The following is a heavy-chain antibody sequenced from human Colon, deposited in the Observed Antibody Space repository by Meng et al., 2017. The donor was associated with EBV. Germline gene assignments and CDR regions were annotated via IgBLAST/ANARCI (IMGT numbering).Heavy chain of an antibody. CDR1: GVSFNGSF. J-gene: IGHJ4*02. CDR3: ARGPDYFDSGSYSYFDS. V-gene: IGHV4-34*01. Sequence: QEQLQQWGAGILEPSESRSLTCDVYGVSFNGSFWSWIRQTPGRGLEWICDINDSGSTRYNPSLKSRVTISVDTSSSQFSLTMTSVTAADTAIYYCARGPDYFDSGSYSYFDSWGQGTLVTVSS. D-gene: IGHD3-22*01. CDR2: INDSGST.